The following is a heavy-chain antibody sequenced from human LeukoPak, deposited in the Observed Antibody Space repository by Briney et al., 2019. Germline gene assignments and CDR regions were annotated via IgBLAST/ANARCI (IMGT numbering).Heavy chain of an antibody. CDR1: GYTFTSYA. Sequence: GTSVKVSCKASGYTFTSYAITWVRQAPGQGLEWRGRISGYNGDTQYGQKIQARVTVTSDTSTSTAYMELRSLRSDDTAVYYCARVSYYYDSSGYWVDAFDIWGQGTMVAVSP. J-gene: IGHJ3*02. CDR3: ARVSYYYDSSGYWVDAFDI. V-gene: IGHV1-18*01. CDR2: ISGYNGDT. D-gene: IGHD3-22*01.